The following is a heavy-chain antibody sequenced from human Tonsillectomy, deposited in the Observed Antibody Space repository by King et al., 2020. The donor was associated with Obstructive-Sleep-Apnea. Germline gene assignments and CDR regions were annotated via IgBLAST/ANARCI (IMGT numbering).Heavy chain of an antibody. CDR3: ARGSGAAAVNWFDP. CDR2: INHSGST. J-gene: IGHJ5*02. CDR1: GGSFSDYY. D-gene: IGHD6-13*01. V-gene: IGHV4-34*01. Sequence: VQLQQWGAGLLKPSETLSLTCAVFGGSFSDYYWSWIRQPPGKGLEWIGEINHSGSTNYNPSLKSRVPVSADTSKNQFSLKLSSVTAADTAVYYCARGSGAAAVNWFDPWGQGTLVTVSS.